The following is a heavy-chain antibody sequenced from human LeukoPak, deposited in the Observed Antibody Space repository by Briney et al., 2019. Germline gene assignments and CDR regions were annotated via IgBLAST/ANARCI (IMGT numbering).Heavy chain of an antibody. CDR3: ARGYSKAYYYDSSGYYPDY. CDR1: GFTFSSYA. CDR2: ISYDGSNK. D-gene: IGHD3-22*01. Sequence: PGGSLRLSCAVSGFTFSSYAMHWVRQAPGKGLEWVAVISYDGSNKYYADSVKGRFTISRDNSKNTLYLQMNSLRAEDTAVYYCARGYSKAYYYDSSGYYPDYWGQGTLVTVSS. V-gene: IGHV3-30-3*01. J-gene: IGHJ4*02.